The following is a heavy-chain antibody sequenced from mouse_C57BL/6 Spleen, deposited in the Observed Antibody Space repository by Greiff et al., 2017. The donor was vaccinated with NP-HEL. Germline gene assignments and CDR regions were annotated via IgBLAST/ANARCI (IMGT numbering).Heavy chain of an antibody. D-gene: IGHD1-1*01. V-gene: IGHV1-55*01. J-gene: IGHJ3*01. CDR1: GYTFTSYW. CDR3: ARVDYYGSPWVAY. Sequence: QVQLQQSGAELVKPGASVKMSCKASGYTFTSYWITWVKQRPGQGLEWIGDIYPGSGSTNYNEKFKSKATLTVDTSSSTAYMQLSSLTSEVSAVYYCARVDYYGSPWVAYWSQGTLVTVSA. CDR2: IYPGSGST.